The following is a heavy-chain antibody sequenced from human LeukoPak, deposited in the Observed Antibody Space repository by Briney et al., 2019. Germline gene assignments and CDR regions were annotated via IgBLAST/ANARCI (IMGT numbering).Heavy chain of an antibody. V-gene: IGHV3-23*01. CDR3: AKTNGYYDY. Sequence: GGSLRLSCAASGSTFSNFGMSWVRQAPGRGLEWVSGISGGGDTTYYAESVKGRFTISRDNSRNTLFLQMNSLSAEDTAVYYCAKTNGYYDYWGQGTLAAVSS. CDR1: GSTFSNFG. J-gene: IGHJ4*02. CDR2: ISGGGDTT. D-gene: IGHD3-22*01.